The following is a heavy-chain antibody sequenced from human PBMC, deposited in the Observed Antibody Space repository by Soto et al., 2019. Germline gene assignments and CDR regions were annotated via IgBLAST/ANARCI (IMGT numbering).Heavy chain of an antibody. CDR2: ISSTSSYR. Sequence: GGSLILCCAASGFTFRVYSINWVRQAPGKGLEWVSSISSTSSYRYYADSVKGRFTISRDNAENSLYLQMNSLRDEDTAVYYCAKEGGSYSYYFDYWGQGT. J-gene: IGHJ4*02. D-gene: IGHD1-26*01. CDR1: GFTFRVYS. V-gene: IGHV3-21*06. CDR3: AKEGGSYSYYFDY.